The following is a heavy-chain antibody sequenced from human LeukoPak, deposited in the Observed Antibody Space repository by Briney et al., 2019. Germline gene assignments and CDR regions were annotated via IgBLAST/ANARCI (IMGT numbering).Heavy chain of an antibody. Sequence: PSETLSLTCTVSGYSISSGHYWGWVRQPPGKGLEWIGSIYHSGNTYCNPSLKSRVTISVDTSKNQFSLNLSSVTAADTAVYYCARHGYIAVAGTVDYWGRGTLITVSS. CDR3: ARHGYIAVAGTVDY. CDR1: GYSISSGHY. V-gene: IGHV4-38-2*02. J-gene: IGHJ4*02. D-gene: IGHD6-19*01. CDR2: IYHSGNT.